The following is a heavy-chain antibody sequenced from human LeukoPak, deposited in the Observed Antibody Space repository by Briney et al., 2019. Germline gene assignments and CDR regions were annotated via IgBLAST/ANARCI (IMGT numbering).Heavy chain of an antibody. V-gene: IGHV3-23*01. J-gene: IGHJ4*02. Sequence: AGGSLRLSCAASGFTFSSYAMSWVRQAPGKGLEWVSGISNSGGSTNDADSVKGRFTISRDNSKKTLYLQMNSLRAEDTAVYYCATESITIFGVVSFDYWGQGTLVTVSS. CDR1: GFTFSSYA. D-gene: IGHD3-3*01. CDR2: ISNSGGST. CDR3: ATESITIFGVVSFDY.